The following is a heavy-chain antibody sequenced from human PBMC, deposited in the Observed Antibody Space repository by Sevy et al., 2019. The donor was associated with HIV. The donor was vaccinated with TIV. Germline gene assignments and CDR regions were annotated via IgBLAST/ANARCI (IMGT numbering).Heavy chain of an antibody. CDR1: GFTVSSNY. CDR3: ARARGSSGWYVFDY. V-gene: IGHV3-53*01. D-gene: IGHD6-19*01. CDR2: IYSGGSK. Sequence: GGSLRLSCAASGFTVSSNYMSWVRQAPGKGLEWVSVIYSGGSKYYADSVKGRFTISRDNSKNTLYLQMNSLRAEDTAVYYCARARGSSGWYVFDYWGQGTLVTVSS. J-gene: IGHJ4*02.